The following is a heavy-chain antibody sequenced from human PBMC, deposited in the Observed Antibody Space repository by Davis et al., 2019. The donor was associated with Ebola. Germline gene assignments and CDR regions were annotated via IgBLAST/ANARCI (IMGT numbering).Heavy chain of an antibody. J-gene: IGHJ6*02. Sequence: GESLKISCKGSGYSFTSYWISWVRQMPGKGLEWMGRIDPSDSYTNYSPSFQGHVTISADKSISTAYLQWSSLKASDTAMYYCARHPLGVVAATGYGMDVWGQGTTVTDSS. D-gene: IGHD2-15*01. CDR2: IDPSDSYT. V-gene: IGHV5-10-1*01. CDR3: ARHPLGVVAATGYGMDV. CDR1: GYSFTSYW.